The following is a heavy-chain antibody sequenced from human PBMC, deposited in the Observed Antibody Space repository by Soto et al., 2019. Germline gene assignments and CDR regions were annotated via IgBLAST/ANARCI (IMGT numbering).Heavy chain of an antibody. Sequence: GGSLRLSCAASGFTFSSYAMSWVRQAPGKGLEWVSGISGSGGRTYYADSVKGRFTISRDNSKNTLYLQMNSLRAEDTAVYYCAKPPHDYNKYRIGYYYMDVWGKGTTVTVSS. CDR1: GFTFSSYA. CDR3: AKPPHDYNKYRIGYYYMDV. CDR2: ISGSGGRT. J-gene: IGHJ6*03. D-gene: IGHD4-4*01. V-gene: IGHV3-23*01.